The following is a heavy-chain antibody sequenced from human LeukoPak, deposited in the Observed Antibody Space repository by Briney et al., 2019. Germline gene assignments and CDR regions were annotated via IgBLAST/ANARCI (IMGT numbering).Heavy chain of an antibody. CDR3: AVKYCSGGSCYNYYYYMDV. CDR2: IIPIFGTA. J-gene: IGHJ6*03. Sequence: SVKVSCKASGGTFSSYAISWVRQAPGQELEWMGGIIPIFGTANYAQKFQGRVTITTDESTSTAYMELSSLRSEDTAVYYCAVKYCSGGSCYNYYYYMDVWGKGTTVTVSS. CDR1: GGTFSSYA. V-gene: IGHV1-69*05. D-gene: IGHD2-15*01.